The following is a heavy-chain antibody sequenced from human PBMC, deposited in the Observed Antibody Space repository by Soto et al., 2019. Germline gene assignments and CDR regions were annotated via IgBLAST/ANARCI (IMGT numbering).Heavy chain of an antibody. Sequence: GGSLRLSCAASGFTVSSNYMSWVRQAPGKGLEWVSVIYSGGSTYYADSVKGRFTISRDNSKNTLYLQMNSLTAEDTGVFYCSRGGPGVPMYYSDYWGQGTLVTVSS. V-gene: IGHV3-66*01. CDR2: IYSGGST. CDR1: GFTVSSNY. J-gene: IGHJ4*02. D-gene: IGHD2-8*01. CDR3: SRGGPGVPMYYSDY.